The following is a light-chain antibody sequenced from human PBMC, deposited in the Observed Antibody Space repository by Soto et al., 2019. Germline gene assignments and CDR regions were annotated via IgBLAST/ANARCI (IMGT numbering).Light chain of an antibody. V-gene: IGKV1-5*01. CDR1: QSISSW. CDR2: DAS. Sequence: DIQMTQSPSTLSASVGDRVTITCRASQSISSWLAWYQQKPGKAPKLLIYDASSLESGVPSRCSGSGSGTEFTLTLSSLQPDDFATYYCQQYNSYSRTFGQGTKREIK. J-gene: IGKJ2*01. CDR3: QQYNSYSRT.